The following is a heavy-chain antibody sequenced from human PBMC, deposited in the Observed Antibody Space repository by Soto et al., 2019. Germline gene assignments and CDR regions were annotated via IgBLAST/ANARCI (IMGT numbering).Heavy chain of an antibody. Sequence: QVQLVESGGGVVQPGRSLRLSCAPSGFAFSSYAMHWVRQAPGKGLEWVSPIWYDGSNKYYADSVKGRFTISRDNSKNTLYLQMNSLRAEDTAVYYCARDSYGMDVWGQGTTVTVSS. CDR3: ARDSYGMDV. J-gene: IGHJ6*02. V-gene: IGHV3-33*01. CDR1: GFAFSSYA. CDR2: IWYDGSNK.